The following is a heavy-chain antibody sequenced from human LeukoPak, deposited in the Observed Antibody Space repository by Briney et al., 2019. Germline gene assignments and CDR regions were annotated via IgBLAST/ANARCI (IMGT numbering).Heavy chain of an antibody. Sequence: SETLSLTCTVSGGSISSSSYYWGWIRQPPGKGLEWIGSIYYSGSTYYNPSLKSRVTISVDTSKNQFSLKLSSVTAADTAVYYCARDALGYCSGGSCYPLTNPPPFDYWGQGTLVTVSS. CDR3: ARDALGYCSGGSCYPLTNPPPFDY. D-gene: IGHD2-15*01. CDR2: IYYSGST. CDR1: GGSISSSSYY. V-gene: IGHV4-39*07. J-gene: IGHJ4*02.